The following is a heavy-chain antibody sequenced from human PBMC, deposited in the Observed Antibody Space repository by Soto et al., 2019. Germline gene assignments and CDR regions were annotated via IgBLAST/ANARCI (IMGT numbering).Heavy chain of an antibody. CDR1: GISFSTNG. V-gene: IGHV3-33*01. Sequence: PGGSLKLSCEASGISFSTNGMHWVRQAPGKGLEWVAVLWYDGSNADYADSVKGRFTISRDKSKNTLYLQMNSLRAADTAVYYCARNATPIVQRFYFWGQGTLVTVSS. CDR3: ARNATPIVQRFYF. D-gene: IGHD3-16*02. J-gene: IGHJ4*02. CDR2: LWYDGSNA.